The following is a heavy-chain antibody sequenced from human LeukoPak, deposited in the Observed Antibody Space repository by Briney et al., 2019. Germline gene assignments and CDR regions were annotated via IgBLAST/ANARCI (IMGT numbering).Heavy chain of an antibody. Sequence: GGSLRLSCTASGFTFSSYEMSWVRQAPGKGLEWVSYISSSGSTIYYADSVKGRFTISRDNAKKSLYLQMNSLRVEDTAVYYCARDERYSHFDYWGQGTLVTVSS. CDR1: GFTFSSYE. CDR2: ISSSGSTI. V-gene: IGHV3-48*03. D-gene: IGHD5-18*01. CDR3: ARDERYSHFDY. J-gene: IGHJ4*02.